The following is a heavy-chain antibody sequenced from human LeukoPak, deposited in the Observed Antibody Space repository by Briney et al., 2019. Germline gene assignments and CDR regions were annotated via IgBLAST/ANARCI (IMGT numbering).Heavy chain of an antibody. CDR2: IYSGGST. CDR3: ARDYPRRDYYAMDV. Sequence: GGSLRLSCAASGFTFSSYAMSWVRQAPGKGLEWVSVIYSGGSTYYADSVKGRFAISRDNSKNTLCLQMNSLRAEDTAVYYCARDYPRRDYYAMDVWGQGTTVTVSS. J-gene: IGHJ6*02. V-gene: IGHV3-53*01. CDR1: GFTFSSYA.